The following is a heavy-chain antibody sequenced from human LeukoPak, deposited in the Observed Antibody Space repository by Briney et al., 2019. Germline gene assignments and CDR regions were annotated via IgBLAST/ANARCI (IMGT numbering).Heavy chain of an antibody. Sequence: GRSLRLSCAASGFTFSRYGMHWVRQALGKGVEWVAVIWYDESNSYYADSVKGRFTISRDNSKKTLYLQMNSLKAEDTAVYYCAKSFLELEAYDYYMDVWGKGTTVTVSS. CDR2: IWYDESNS. D-gene: IGHD1-7*01. CDR1: GFTFSRYG. V-gene: IGHV3-33*06. J-gene: IGHJ6*03. CDR3: AKSFLELEAYDYYMDV.